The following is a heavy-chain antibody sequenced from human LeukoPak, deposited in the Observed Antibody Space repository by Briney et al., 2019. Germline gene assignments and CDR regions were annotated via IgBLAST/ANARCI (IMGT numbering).Heavy chain of an antibody. CDR1: GGTFSSYA. CDR2: IIPIFGTA. CDR3: ARGPPMTTVVHFDY. J-gene: IGHJ4*02. D-gene: IGHD4-23*01. V-gene: IGHV1-69*13. Sequence: GASVKVSCKASGGTFSSYAISWVRQAPGQGLEWMGGIIPIFGTANYALKFQGRVTITADESTSTAYMELSSLRSEDTAVYYCARGPPMTTVVHFDYWGQGTLVTVSS.